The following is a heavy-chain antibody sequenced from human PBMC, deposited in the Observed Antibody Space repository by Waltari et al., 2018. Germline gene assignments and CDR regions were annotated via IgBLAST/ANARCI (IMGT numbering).Heavy chain of an antibody. V-gene: IGHV3-74*01. CDR3: ASHRPGGYGMDV. J-gene: IGHJ6*02. CDR2: ITSDGSST. Sequence: VQLVESGGGLVQHGGSLRLSCWASGFNFSTPWMCWVRQVPGKGLFWVSTITSDGSSTRYAVSVKGRFTTSRDNAKNTLYLQTNSLRAEDTAVYYCASHRPGGYGMDVWGHGTTVTVSS. D-gene: IGHD2-15*01. CDR1: GFNFSTPW.